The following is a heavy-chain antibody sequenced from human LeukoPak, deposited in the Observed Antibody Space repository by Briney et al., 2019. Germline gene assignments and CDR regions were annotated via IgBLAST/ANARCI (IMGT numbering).Heavy chain of an antibody. D-gene: IGHD3-22*01. V-gene: IGHV3-48*03. J-gene: IGHJ4*02. CDR3: ATMGDSSGYYYFDY. CDR2: ISSSGSTI. Sequence: EGSLRLSCAASGFTFSSYEMNWVRQAPGKGLECVSYISSSGSTIYYADSVKGRFTISRDNAKNSLYLQMNSLRAEDTAVYYCATMGDSSGYYYFDYWGQGTLVTVSS. CDR1: GFTFSSYE.